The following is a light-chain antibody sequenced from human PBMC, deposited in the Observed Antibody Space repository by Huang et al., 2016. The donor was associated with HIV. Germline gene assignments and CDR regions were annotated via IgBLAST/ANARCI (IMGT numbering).Light chain of an antibody. CDR3: QQYNSWPPVT. CDR1: QSVSSN. CDR2: GAS. J-gene: IGKJ5*01. V-gene: IGKV3D-15*01. Sequence: EIVMTQSPATLSVSPGGRATLSCRASQSVSSNLAWYQQKPGQAPRLLIYGASTRATDIPARFSGSWSGTEFTLTISSLQTEDFAVYYCQQYNSWPPVTFGQGTRLEI.